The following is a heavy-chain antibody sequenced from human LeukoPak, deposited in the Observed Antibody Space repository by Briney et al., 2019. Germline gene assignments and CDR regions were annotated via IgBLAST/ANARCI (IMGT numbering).Heavy chain of an antibody. CDR3: ASSKTPDYYYYYMDV. J-gene: IGHJ6*03. CDR1: GYTFTSYD. CDR2: MNPNSGNT. V-gene: IGHV1-8*01. Sequence: ASVKVSRKASGYTFTSYDINWVRQATGQGLEWMGWMNPNSGNTGYAQKFQGRVTMTRNTSISTAYMELSSLRSEDTAVYYCASSKTPDYYYYYMDVWGKGTTVTVSS.